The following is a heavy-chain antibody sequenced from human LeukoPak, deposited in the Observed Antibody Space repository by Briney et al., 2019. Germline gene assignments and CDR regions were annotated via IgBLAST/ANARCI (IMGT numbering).Heavy chain of an antibody. CDR1: GGTFSSYA. CDR2: IIPIFGTA. Sequence: SVKVSCKASGGTFSSYAISWVRQAPGQGLEWMGGIIPIFGTANYAQKFQGRVTITTDESTSTAYMELSSLRSEDTAVYYCAREKLKNDAFDIWGQGTMVTVSS. CDR3: AREKLKNDAFDI. J-gene: IGHJ3*02. V-gene: IGHV1-69*05.